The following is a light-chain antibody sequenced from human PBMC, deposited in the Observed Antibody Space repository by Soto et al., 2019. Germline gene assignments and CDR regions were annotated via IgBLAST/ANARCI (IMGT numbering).Light chain of an antibody. CDR3: QQYVSPPIT. Sequence: EIILTQSPATLSLSPGERATLSCGASQSVSSGYVAWYQHRPGLAPRLLIHDASSRATGIPDRFSGSGSGTDFTLTISRLEPEDFAVYYCQQYVSPPITFGQGTLLE. CDR1: QSVSSGY. J-gene: IGKJ5*01. CDR2: DAS. V-gene: IGKV3D-20*01.